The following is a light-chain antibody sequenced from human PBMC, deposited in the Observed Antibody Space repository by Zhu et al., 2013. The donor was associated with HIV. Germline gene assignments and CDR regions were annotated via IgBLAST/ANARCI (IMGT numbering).Light chain of an antibody. V-gene: IGKV1-9*01. CDR2: GAS. CDR1: QRISSF. J-gene: IGKJ3*01. Sequence: DIQLTQSPSFLSASVGDRVTITCRASQRISSFLAWYQQKPGKAPQLLIYGASTLEGGVPSRFSGSGSGAEFTLTISSLQPEDFATYYCHQPYTYPFTFGPGTKVDI. CDR3: HQPYTYPFT.